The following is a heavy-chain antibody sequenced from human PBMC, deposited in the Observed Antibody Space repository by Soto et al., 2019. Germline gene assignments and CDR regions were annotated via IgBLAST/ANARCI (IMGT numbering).Heavy chain of an antibody. CDR2: INPNSGGT. Sequence: GASVKVSCKASGYTFTGCYMHWVRQAPGQGLEWMGWINPNSGGTNYAQKFQGWVTMTRDTSISTAYMELSRLRSDDTAVYYCARAGTTRVHYYYYMDVWGKGTTVTVSS. J-gene: IGHJ6*03. CDR3: ARAGTTRVHYYYYMDV. D-gene: IGHD1-7*01. CDR1: GYTFTGCY. V-gene: IGHV1-2*04.